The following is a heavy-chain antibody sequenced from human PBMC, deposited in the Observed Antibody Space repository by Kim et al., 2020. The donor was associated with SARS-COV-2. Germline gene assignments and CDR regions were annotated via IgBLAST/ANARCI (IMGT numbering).Heavy chain of an antibody. J-gene: IGHJ3*02. Sequence: GGSLRLSCAASGFTFDDYAMHWVRQAPGKGLEWVSGISWNSGSIGYADSVKGRFTISRDNAKNSLYLQMNSLRAEDTALYYCAKDMDWVPGGAFDIWGQGTMVTVSS. CDR2: ISWNSGSI. D-gene: IGHD1-1*01. CDR1: GFTFDDYA. CDR3: AKDMDWVPGGAFDI. V-gene: IGHV3-9*01.